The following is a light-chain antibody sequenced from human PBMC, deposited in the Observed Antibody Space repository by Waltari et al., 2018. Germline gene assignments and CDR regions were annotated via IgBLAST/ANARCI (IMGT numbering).Light chain of an antibody. CDR3: QHRSNWPQT. CDR1: QSISSY. J-gene: IGKJ2*01. Sequence: EIVLTQSPATLSLSPGERATLSCRASQSISSYLAWYQQKPGQAPRLLIFDASNRATGIPARFSGSGSGTDFTLTISSLEPEDFAVYYCQHRSNWPQTFGQGTKLEIK. CDR2: DAS. V-gene: IGKV3-11*01.